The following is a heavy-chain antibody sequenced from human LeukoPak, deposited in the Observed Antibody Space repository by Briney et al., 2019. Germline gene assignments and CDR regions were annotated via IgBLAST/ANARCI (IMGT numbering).Heavy chain of an antibody. CDR3: ARAVIPYGMDV. J-gene: IGHJ6*02. CDR2: INCSGGST. Sequence: GASVKVSCKASGYTFTSYYMHWVRQAPGQGLEWMGIINCSGGSTSYAEKFQGEVTMTRDTSTSTAYMEVSSLRSEDTAVYYCARAVIPYGMDVWGQGTTVTVSS. V-gene: IGHV1-46*01. D-gene: IGHD2-21*01. CDR1: GYTFTSYY.